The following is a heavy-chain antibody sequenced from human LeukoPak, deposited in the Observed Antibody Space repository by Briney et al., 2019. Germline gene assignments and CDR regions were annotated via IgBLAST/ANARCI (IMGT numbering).Heavy chain of an antibody. V-gene: IGHV3-11*01. CDR2: ISSSGSTT. D-gene: IGHD6-19*01. Sequence: GGSLRLSCAASGFTFSDYYMTWIRQAPGKGLEWVSYISSSGSTTHYADSVKGRFTISRDNAKNSLYVQMSNLRAEDTAVYYCARVPRSGGSIDYWGQGTLVTVSP. J-gene: IGHJ4*02. CDR1: GFTFSDYY. CDR3: ARVPRSGGSIDY.